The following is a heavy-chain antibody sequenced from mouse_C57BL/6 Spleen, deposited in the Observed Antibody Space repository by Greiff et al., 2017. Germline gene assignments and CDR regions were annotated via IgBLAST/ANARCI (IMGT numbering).Heavy chain of an antibody. CDR3: ARELTTVVAYYFDY. D-gene: IGHD1-1*01. V-gene: IGHV1-76*01. CDR1: GYTFTDYY. CDR2: IYPGSGNT. J-gene: IGHJ2*01. Sequence: VMLVESGAELVRPGASVKLSCKASGYTFTDYYINWVKQRPGQGLEWIARIYPGSGNTYYNEKFKGKATLTAEKSSSTAYMQLSSLTSEDSAVYFCARELTTVVAYYFDYWGQGTTLTVSS.